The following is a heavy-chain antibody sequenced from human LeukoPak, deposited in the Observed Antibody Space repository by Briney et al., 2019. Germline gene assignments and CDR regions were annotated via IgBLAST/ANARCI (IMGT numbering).Heavy chain of an antibody. CDR3: ARSEYSGYDPTSTDAFDI. CDR2: IIPIFGTA. J-gene: IGHJ3*02. D-gene: IGHD5-12*01. Sequence: ASVKVSCTASGGTSSIYAISWVRQAPGQGLEWMGGIIPIFGTANYAQKFQGRVTITADESTSTAYMELSSLRSEDTAVYYCARSEYSGYDPTSTDAFDIWGQGTMVTVSS. V-gene: IGHV1-69*13. CDR1: GGTSSIYA.